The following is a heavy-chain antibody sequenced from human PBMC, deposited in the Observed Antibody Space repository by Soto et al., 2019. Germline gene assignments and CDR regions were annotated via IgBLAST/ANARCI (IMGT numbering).Heavy chain of an antibody. J-gene: IGHJ6*02. Sequence: SETMSLTCTVSGGSISSGDYYWSWIRQPPGKGLECIGYIYYSGSTYYSPSLKSRVTISVDTSKNQFSLKLSSVTAADTAVYYCALAVGRFLAWLFGMDVWGQGTTV. CDR3: ALAVGRFLAWLFGMDV. CDR2: IYYSGST. CDR1: GGSISSGDYY. V-gene: IGHV4-30-4*01. D-gene: IGHD3-3*01.